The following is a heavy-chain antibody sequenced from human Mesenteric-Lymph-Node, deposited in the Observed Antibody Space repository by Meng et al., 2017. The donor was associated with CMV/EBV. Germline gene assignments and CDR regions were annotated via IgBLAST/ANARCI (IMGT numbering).Heavy chain of an antibody. V-gene: IGHV4-34*01. D-gene: IGHD5-24*01. CDR2: INHSGST. CDR3: ARGIDAYKGGNY. CDR1: GGSFSGYY. J-gene: IGHJ4*02. Sequence: SETLSLTCAVYGGSFSGYYWSWIRQPPGKGLEWIGEINHSGSTNYNPSLKSRVTISVDTSKNQFSLNLNSVTAADTALYYCARGIDAYKGGNYWGQGTLVTVPQ.